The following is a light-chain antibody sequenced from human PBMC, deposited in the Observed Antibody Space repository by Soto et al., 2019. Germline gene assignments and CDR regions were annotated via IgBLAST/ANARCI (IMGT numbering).Light chain of an antibody. Sequence: AIQLTQSTSSLSASVGDRVTITCRASQVIISALAWYQQKPGQAPKLLIYDASTLESGVPSRFSGSGSGTDFTLTISSLQPEDFATYYCKQFNNYHHVITFGQGTRLEI. J-gene: IGKJ5*01. CDR3: KQFNNYHHVIT. V-gene: IGKV1D-13*01. CDR1: QVIISA. CDR2: DAS.